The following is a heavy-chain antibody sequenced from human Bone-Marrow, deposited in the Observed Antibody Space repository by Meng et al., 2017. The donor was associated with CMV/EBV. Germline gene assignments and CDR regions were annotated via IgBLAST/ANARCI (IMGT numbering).Heavy chain of an antibody. D-gene: IGHD1-26*01. CDR3: ARDSTIVGVKGYYYGMDV. Sequence: GESLKISCAASGFTFSSYAMSWVRQAPGKGLEWVSYISSSSSTIYYADSVKGRFTISRDNAKNSLYLQMNSLRAEDTAVYYCARDSTIVGVKGYYYGMDVWGQGTMVTVSS. CDR2: ISSSSSTI. V-gene: IGHV3-48*04. CDR1: GFTFSSYA. J-gene: IGHJ6*02.